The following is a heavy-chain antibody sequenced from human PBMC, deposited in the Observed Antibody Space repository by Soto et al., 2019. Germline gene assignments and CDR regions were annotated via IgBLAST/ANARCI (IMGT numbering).Heavy chain of an antibody. CDR2: INHSGST. Sequence: SETLSLTCAVYGGSFSGYYWSWIRQPPGKGLEWIGEINHSGSTNYNPSLKSRVTISVDTSKNQFSLKLSSVTAADTAVYYCARKLRYYDSSGYYYYYYYYGMDVWGQGTTVTVSS. CDR3: ARKLRYYDSSGYYYYYYYYGMDV. D-gene: IGHD3-22*01. J-gene: IGHJ6*02. V-gene: IGHV4-34*01. CDR1: GGSFSGYY.